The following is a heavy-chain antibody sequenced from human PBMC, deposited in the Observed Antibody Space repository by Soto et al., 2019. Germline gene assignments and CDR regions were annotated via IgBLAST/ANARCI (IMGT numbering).Heavy chain of an antibody. D-gene: IGHD5-18*01. CDR1: GGSISSYY. Sequence: SETLSLTCTVSGGSISSYYWSWIRQPPGKGLEWIGYIYYSGSTNYNPSFKSRVTISVDTSKNQFSLKLTSVTAADTAVYYCARGRREVSVVKVGGYSYGEYYYMDVGGKGTTVTVSS. V-gene: IGHV4-59*01. CDR2: IYYSGST. J-gene: IGHJ6*03. CDR3: ARGRREVSVVKVGGYSYGEYYYMDV.